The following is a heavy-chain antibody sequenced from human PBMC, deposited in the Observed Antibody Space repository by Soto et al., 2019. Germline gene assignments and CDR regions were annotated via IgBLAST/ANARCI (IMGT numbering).Heavy chain of an antibody. V-gene: IGHV1-18*01. CDR2: ISAHNGNT. J-gene: IGHJ4*02. CDR1: GYDFTTYG. Sequence: QVHLVQSGAEVKKPGASVKVSCKGSGYDFTTYGITWVRQAPGQGLEWMAWISAHNGNTDYAQKLQGRVTVTRDTSTSTAYMELRGLRSDDTVVYYCASGRYGDYWGQGALVTVSS. CDR3: ASGRYGDY. D-gene: IGHD1-26*01.